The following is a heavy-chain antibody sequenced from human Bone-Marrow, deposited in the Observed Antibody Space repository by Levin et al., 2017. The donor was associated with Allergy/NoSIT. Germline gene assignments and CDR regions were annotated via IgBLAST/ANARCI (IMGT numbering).Heavy chain of an antibody. CDR1: GFTFSSFG. CDR2: ISYDGSNK. V-gene: IGHV3-30*18. D-gene: IGHD5-24*01. J-gene: IGHJ4*02. Sequence: GGSLRLSCAASGFTFSSFGIHWVRQAPGKGLEWVAVISYDGSNKYYGDSVKGRFTISRDNSKNTLYLQMNSLRAEDTAVYYCAKEGWLQFHFFDYWGQGTLVIVSS. CDR3: AKEGWLQFHFFDY.